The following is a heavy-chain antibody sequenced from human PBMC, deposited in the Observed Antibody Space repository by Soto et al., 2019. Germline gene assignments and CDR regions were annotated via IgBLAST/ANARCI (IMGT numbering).Heavy chain of an antibody. Sequence: EVQLVESGGGLVKPGGSLRLSCAASGFTFSSYSMNWVRQAPGKGLEWVSSISSSSSYIYYADSVKGRFTISRDNAKNSLYLQRNSLRAEDTAVYYCARGEAYCGGDCSYYGMDVWGQGTTVTVSS. CDR3: ARGEAYCGGDCSYYGMDV. J-gene: IGHJ6*02. CDR2: ISSSSSYI. CDR1: GFTFSSYS. V-gene: IGHV3-21*01. D-gene: IGHD2-21*01.